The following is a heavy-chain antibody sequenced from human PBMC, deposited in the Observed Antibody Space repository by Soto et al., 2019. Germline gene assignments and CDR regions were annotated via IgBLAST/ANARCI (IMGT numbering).Heavy chain of an antibody. J-gene: IGHJ3*02. CDR1: GGSVNSHA. D-gene: IGHD4-17*01. CDR2: IIPMFGTP. Sequence: QVQLEQSGAEVKKAGSSVKVSCKAFGGSVNSHAISWVRQAPGQGLEWMGGIIPMFGTPTYAQRFQAGVTISADESTSTVYLDLSSLRSEDTAMYYCARSRNVAEFNDYGGNYHGFDIWGQGTMVPVSS. V-gene: IGHV1-69*01. CDR3: ARSRNVAEFNDYGGNYHGFDI.